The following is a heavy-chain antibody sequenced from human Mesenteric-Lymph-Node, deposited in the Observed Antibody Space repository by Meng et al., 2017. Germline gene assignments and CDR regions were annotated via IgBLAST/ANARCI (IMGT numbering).Heavy chain of an antibody. Sequence: GESLKISCAASGFSFSNYAMNWVRQAPGKGLEWVSVIYSGGSTYYADSVKGRFTISRDNSKNTLYLQLNSLRVEDTAVYYCARSGLHGTLDYWGQGTLVTVSS. D-gene: IGHD4-11*01. CDR3: ARSGLHGTLDY. J-gene: IGHJ4*02. V-gene: IGHV3-23*03. CDR2: IYSGGST. CDR1: GFSFSNYA.